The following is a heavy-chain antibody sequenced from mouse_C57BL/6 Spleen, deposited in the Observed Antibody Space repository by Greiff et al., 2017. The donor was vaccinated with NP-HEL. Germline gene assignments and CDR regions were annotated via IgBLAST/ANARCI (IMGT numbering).Heavy chain of an antibody. V-gene: IGHV2-2*01. CDR2: IWSGGST. J-gene: IGHJ3*01. CDR1: GFSLTSYG. Sequence: QVQLKQSGPGLVQPSQSLSITCTVSGFSLTSYGVHWVRQSPGKGLEWLGVIWSGGSTDYNAAFISRLSISKDNSKSQVFFKMNSLQADDTAIYYCARNSNDGYRAWFAYWGQGTLVTVSA. CDR3: ARNSNDGYRAWFAY. D-gene: IGHD2-3*01.